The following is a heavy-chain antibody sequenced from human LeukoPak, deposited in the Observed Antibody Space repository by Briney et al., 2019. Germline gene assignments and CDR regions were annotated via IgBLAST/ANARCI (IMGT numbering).Heavy chain of an antibody. CDR2: IIPIFGTA. D-gene: IGHD6-6*01. J-gene: IGHJ6*03. Sequence: SVKASCKASGGTFSSYAISWVRQAPGQGLEWMGRIIPIFGTANYAQKFQGRVTITTDESTSTAYMELSSLRSEDTAVYYCARDRRSSSPQRAYYYYYMDVWGKGTTVTVSS. V-gene: IGHV1-69*05. CDR3: ARDRRSSSPQRAYYYYYMDV. CDR1: GGTFSSYA.